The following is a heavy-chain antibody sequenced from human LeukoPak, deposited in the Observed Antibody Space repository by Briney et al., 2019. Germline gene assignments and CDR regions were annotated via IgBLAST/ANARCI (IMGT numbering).Heavy chain of an antibody. V-gene: IGHV3-21*01. J-gene: IGHJ3*02. CDR1: GFTFSSYS. CDR2: ISSSSSYI. Sequence: GGSLRLSCAASGFTFSSYSMNWIRQAPGKGLEWVSSISSSSSYIYYAASVKGRFTISRDNAKNSLYLQMNSLRAEDTAVYYCARDWSRYQLLWGDSDAFDIWGQGTMVTVSS. CDR3: ARDWSRYQLLWGDSDAFDI. D-gene: IGHD2-2*01.